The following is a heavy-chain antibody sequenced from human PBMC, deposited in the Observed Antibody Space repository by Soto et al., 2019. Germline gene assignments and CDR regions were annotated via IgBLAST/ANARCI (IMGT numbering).Heavy chain of an antibody. CDR1: GGPITTTTW. CDR3: ARDSSGWNWFDP. CDR2: IYHTGSA. J-gene: IGHJ5*02. D-gene: IGHD6-19*01. V-gene: IGHV4-4*02. Sequence: SETLSLTCAVSGGPITTTTWWAWVRLPPGKGLEWIGYIYHTGSAYYNPSLKSRVTMSVDTSKNQFSLKLSSVTAADTAVYYCARDSSGWNWFDPWGQGTLVTVSS.